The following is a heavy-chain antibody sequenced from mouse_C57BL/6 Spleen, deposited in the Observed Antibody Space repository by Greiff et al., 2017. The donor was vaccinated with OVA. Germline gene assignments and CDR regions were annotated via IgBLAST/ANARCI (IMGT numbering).Heavy chain of an antibody. J-gene: IGHJ4*01. CDR2: INPNNGGT. CDR3: AKREDYVEDYYAMDY. CDR1: GYTFTDYN. D-gene: IGHD2-4*01. V-gene: IGHV1-18*01. Sequence: EVQLQQSGPELVKPGASVKIPCKASGYTFTDYNMDWVKQSHGKSLEWIGDINPNNGGTIYNQKFKGKATLTVDKSSSTAYMELRSLTSEDTAGYYCAKREDYVEDYYAMDYWGQGTSVTVSS.